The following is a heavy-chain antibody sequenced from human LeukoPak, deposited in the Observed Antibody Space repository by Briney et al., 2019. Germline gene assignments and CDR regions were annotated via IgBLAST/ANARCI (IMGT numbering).Heavy chain of an antibody. CDR1: GYTLTELS. V-gene: IGHV1-24*01. CDR2: FDPEDGET. Sequence: GASVKVSCTVSGYTLTELSMHWVRQAPGKGLEWMGGFDPEDGETIYAQKFQGRVTMTEDTSTDTAYMELSSLRSEDTAVYYCATNRIVVVPAAMWGGWFDPCGQGTLVTVSS. CDR3: ATNRIVVVPAAMWGGWFDP. D-gene: IGHD2-2*01. J-gene: IGHJ5*02.